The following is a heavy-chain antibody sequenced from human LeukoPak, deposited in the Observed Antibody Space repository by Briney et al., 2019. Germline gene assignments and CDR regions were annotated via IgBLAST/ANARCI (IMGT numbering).Heavy chain of an antibody. CDR3: ARTGDGTNYYNYYYMDV. CDR2: VYFTGRT. Sequence: SETLSLTCTVSGDSISTYYWSWIRQPPGKGLEWIGYVYFTGRTHYNPSLTSRVTISVDSFKKQVSLELRSVTAADTAVYFCARTGDGTNYYNYYYMDVWGKGTTITVSS. V-gene: IGHV4-4*08. D-gene: IGHD1-14*01. CDR1: GDSISTYY. J-gene: IGHJ6*03.